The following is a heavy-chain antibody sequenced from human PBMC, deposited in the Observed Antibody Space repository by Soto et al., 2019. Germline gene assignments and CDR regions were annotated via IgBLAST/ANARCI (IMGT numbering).Heavy chain of an antibody. CDR1: GYTFTSYG. D-gene: IGHD4-17*01. V-gene: IGHV1-18*01. CDR3: ARGATVVTPGIHYYYYYGMDV. CDR2: ISAYNGNT. J-gene: IGHJ6*02. Sequence: VASVKVSCKASGYTFTSYGISWVRQAPGQGLEWMGWISAYNGNTNYAQKLQGRVTMTTDTSTSTAYMELRSLRSDDTAVYYCARGATVVTPGIHYYYYYGMDVWGQGTTVTVSS.